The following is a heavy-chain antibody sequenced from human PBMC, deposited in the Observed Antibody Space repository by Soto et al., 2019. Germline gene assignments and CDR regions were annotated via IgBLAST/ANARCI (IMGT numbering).Heavy chain of an antibody. CDR2: ISAYNGNP. V-gene: IGHV1-18*01. J-gene: IGHJ3*02. D-gene: IGHD1-7*01. CDR1: GYTFTSYG. Sequence: QVQLVQSGAEVKKPGASVKVSCKASGYTFTSYGISWVREAPGQGLEWMGWISAYNGNPNYAKQLQGRVTMTTDTSTSTVYMEMRSLRSDDTAVYYCAREELPDAFDIWGQGTMVTVSS. CDR3: AREELPDAFDI.